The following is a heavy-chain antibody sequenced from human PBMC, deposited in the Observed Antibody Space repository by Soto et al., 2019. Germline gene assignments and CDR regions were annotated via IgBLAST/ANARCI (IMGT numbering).Heavy chain of an antibody. CDR3: ARFESDSSGWWPYYFDY. J-gene: IGHJ4*02. D-gene: IGHD6-19*01. Sequence: KVSCKASGGTFSSYAISWVRQAPGQGLEWMGGIIPIFGTANYAQKLQGRVTITADESTSTAYMELSSLRSEDTAVYYCARFESDSSGWWPYYFDYWGQGTLVTVSS. CDR1: GGTFSSYA. V-gene: IGHV1-69*01. CDR2: IIPIFGTA.